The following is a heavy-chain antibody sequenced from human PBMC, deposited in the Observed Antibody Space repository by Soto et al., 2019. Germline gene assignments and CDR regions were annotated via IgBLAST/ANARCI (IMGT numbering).Heavy chain of an antibody. CDR1: GFTFSDYT. D-gene: IGHD3-9*01. CDR3: VKEMGHCCDWSYSFDY. V-gene: IGHV3-64D*06. J-gene: IGHJ4*02. CDR2: ISNNGSNT. Sequence: QSGGSLRLSCSASGFTFSDYTIHWVRQAPGKGLEFVSAISNNGSNTYYADSVRDRFTISRDNSKSTLYLQMSSLRADDTAVYYCVKEMGHCCDWSYSFDYWGQGTVVTVSS.